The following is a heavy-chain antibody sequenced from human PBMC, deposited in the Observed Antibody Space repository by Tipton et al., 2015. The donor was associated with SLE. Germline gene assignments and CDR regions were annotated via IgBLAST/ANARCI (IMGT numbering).Heavy chain of an antibody. D-gene: IGHD6-13*01. Sequence: TLSLTCTVSGGSISSYYWSWIRQPPGKGLEWIGYIYYSGSTNYNPSLKSRVTISVDTSKNQFSLKLSSVTATDTAVYYCARGDSSSWEVDYWGQGTLVTVSS. CDR3: ARGDSSSWEVDY. V-gene: IGHV4-59*08. CDR2: IYYSGST. J-gene: IGHJ4*02. CDR1: GGSISSYY.